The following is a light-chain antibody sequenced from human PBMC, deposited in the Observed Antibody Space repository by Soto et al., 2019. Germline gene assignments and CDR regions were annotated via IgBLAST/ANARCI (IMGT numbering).Light chain of an antibody. J-gene: IGKJ1*01. V-gene: IGKV3-20*01. CDR1: QSVSSNY. Sequence: EIVLTQSPGTLSLSPGERATLSCRASQSVSSNYLAWYQQKPGQAPRLLIYGTSSRATGIPARFSGSGSGTDFALTISSLEPEDFAMYYCQQYGSSPRTFGRGTKVAIK. CDR2: GTS. CDR3: QQYGSSPRT.